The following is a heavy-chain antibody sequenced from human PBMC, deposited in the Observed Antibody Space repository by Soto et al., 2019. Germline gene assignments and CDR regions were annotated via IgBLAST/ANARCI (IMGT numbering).Heavy chain of an antibody. CDR1: EYTFSSYP. Sequence: GASVKVSCTASEYTFSSYPLHWARQAPGQRLEWMGWINAGTGDSKYSQKFQGRVSISRDTSASTASMELSSLTSEVTAVYYCARELQGLYYFDYWGQGTLVTVSS. CDR2: INAGTGDS. D-gene: IGHD4-4*01. V-gene: IGHV1-3*01. J-gene: IGHJ4*02. CDR3: ARELQGLYYFDY.